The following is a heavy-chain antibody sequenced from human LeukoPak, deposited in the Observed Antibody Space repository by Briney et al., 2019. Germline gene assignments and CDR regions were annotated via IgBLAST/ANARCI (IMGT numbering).Heavy chain of an antibody. Sequence: PSETLSLTCAVYGGSFSGYYWSWIRQPPGKGLEWIGEINHSGSTNYNPSLKSRVTISVDTSKNQFSLKLNSVTAADTAVYYCARVMLTRGLDCFDPWGQGTLVTVSS. CDR2: INHSGST. D-gene: IGHD3-16*01. CDR3: ARVMLTRGLDCFDP. J-gene: IGHJ5*02. V-gene: IGHV4-34*01. CDR1: GGSFSGYY.